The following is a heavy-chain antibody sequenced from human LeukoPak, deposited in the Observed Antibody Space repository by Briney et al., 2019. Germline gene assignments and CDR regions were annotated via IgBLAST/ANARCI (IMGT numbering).Heavy chain of an antibody. CDR3: ARVVAAADFDY. D-gene: IGHD6-13*01. Sequence: ASVKVSCKASGYTFTRYAMNWVRQAPGQGLEWMGWINTNTGNPTYAQGFTGRFVFSLDTSVTTAYLQISSLKAEDTAVYYCARVVAAADFDYWGQGTLLTVSS. CDR2: INTNTGNP. CDR1: GYTFTRYA. V-gene: IGHV7-4-1*02. J-gene: IGHJ4*02.